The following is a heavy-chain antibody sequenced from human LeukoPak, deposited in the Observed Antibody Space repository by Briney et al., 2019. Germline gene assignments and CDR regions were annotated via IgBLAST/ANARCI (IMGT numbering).Heavy chain of an antibody. CDR2: VHTSGST. CDR3: ARSRDGYNLFDP. Sequence: SETLSLTCTVSRASISPYYWTWIRQPAGKGLEWIGHVHTSGSTNYNPSLKSRVTISVDTSKNQFSLKLSSVTAADTAVYYCARSRDGYNLFDPWGQGTLVTVSS. CDR1: RASISPYY. V-gene: IGHV4-4*07. D-gene: IGHD5-24*01. J-gene: IGHJ5*02.